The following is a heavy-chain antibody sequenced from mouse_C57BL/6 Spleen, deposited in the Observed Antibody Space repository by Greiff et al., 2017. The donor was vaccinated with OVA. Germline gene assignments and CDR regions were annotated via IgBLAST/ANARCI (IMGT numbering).Heavy chain of an antibody. D-gene: IGHD1-1*01. CDR1: GYAFSSSW. Sequence: QVQLQQSGPELVKPGASVKISCKASGYAFSSSWMNWVKQRPGKGLEWIGRIYPGDGDTNYNGKFKGKATLTADKSSSTAYMQLSSLTSEDSAVYFCAMTTVGASYYYAMDYWGQGTSVTVSS. V-gene: IGHV1-82*01. CDR2: IYPGDGDT. CDR3: AMTTVGASYYYAMDY. J-gene: IGHJ4*01.